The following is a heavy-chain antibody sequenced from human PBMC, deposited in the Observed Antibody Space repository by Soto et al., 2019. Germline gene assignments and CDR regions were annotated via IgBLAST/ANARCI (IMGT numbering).Heavy chain of an antibody. CDR1: GGSISSHY. D-gene: IGHD3-10*01. CDR2: IYYSGST. CDR3: AAHYYGSGSYYNKFDY. Sequence: SETLSLTXTVSGGSISSHYWSWIRQPPGKGLEWIGYIYYSGSTNYNPSLKSRVTISVDTSKNQFSLKLSSVTAADTAVYYCAAHYYGSGSYYNKFDYWGQGILVTVSS. J-gene: IGHJ4*02. V-gene: IGHV4-59*11.